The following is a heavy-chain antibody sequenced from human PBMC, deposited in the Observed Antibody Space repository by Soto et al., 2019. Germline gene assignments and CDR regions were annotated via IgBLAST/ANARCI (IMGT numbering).Heavy chain of an antibody. J-gene: IGHJ4*02. D-gene: IGHD6-6*01. CDR2: IIPIFGTA. CDR1: GGTFSSYA. Sequence: ASVKVSCKASGGTFSSYAISWVRQAPGQGLEWMGGIIPIFGTANYAQKFQGRVTITADESTSTAYMERSSLRSEDTAVYYCARRGRSIAARSSPFDYWGQGTLVTVSS. CDR3: ARRGRSIAARSSPFDY. V-gene: IGHV1-69*13.